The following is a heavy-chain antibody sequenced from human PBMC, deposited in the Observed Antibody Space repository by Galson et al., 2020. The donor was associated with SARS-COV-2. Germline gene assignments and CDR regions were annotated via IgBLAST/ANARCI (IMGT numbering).Heavy chain of an antibody. Sequence: PGGSLRLSCAASGFTFSSYGMHWVRQAPGKGLEWVAVIWYDGSNKYYADSVKGRFTISRDNSKNTLYLQMNSLRAEDTAVYYCARTLSYYYGMDVWGQGTTVTVSS. CDR1: GFTFSSYG. J-gene: IGHJ6*02. CDR2: IWYDGSNK. V-gene: IGHV3-33*01. CDR3: ARTLSYYYGMDV.